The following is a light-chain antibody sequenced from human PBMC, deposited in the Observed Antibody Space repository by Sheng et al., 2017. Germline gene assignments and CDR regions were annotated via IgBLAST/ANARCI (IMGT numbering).Light chain of an antibody. Sequence: QSVLTQPPSASGTPGQRVTISCSGSSSNIGSYTVNWYQQLPGTAPKLLIYTDNQRPSGVPDRFSGSKSGTSASLAISGLQSEDEAEYYCAAWDDSLNLVFGGGTKLDRP. V-gene: IGLV1-44*01. CDR1: SSNIGSYT. CDR2: TDN. J-gene: IGLJ3*02. CDR3: AAWDDSLNLV.